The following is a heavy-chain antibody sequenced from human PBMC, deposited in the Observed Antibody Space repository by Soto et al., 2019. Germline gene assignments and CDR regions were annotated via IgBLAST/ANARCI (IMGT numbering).Heavy chain of an antibody. V-gene: IGHV1-69*01. CDR3: ARGDIVVVPAPIRHDDDYYCMDV. Sequence: QVQLVQSGAEVKKPGSSVKVSCKASGGTFSSYAISWVRQAPGQGLEWMGGIIPIFGTANYAQKSQGRVTITADESTSTAYMELSSLRSDDTAGYYCARGDIVVVPAPIRHDDDYYCMDVWGQGTTVTVAS. D-gene: IGHD2-2*02. J-gene: IGHJ6*01. CDR2: IIPIFGTA. CDR1: GGTFSSYA.